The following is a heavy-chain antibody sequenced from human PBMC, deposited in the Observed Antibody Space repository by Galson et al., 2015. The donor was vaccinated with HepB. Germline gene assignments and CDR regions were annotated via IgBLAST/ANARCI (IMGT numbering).Heavy chain of an antibody. D-gene: IGHD1-26*01. Sequence: SVKVSCKASGYAFTGYYMHWVRQAPGQGLEWMGRINRNSGVTNYAQKFQGSVTMTRDTSISTAYMELSRVRSDDTAVYYCAREHSGGYYKFDYWGQGTLVTVSS. CDR3: AREHSGGYYKFDY. CDR2: INRNSGVT. V-gene: IGHV1-2*06. CDR1: GYAFTGYY. J-gene: IGHJ4*02.